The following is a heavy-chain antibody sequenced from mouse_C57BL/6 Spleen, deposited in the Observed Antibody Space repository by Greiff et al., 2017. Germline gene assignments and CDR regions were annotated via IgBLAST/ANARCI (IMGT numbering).Heavy chain of an antibody. V-gene: IGHV1-15*01. J-gene: IGHJ4*01. CDR3: TRALYDGDAMDD. D-gene: IGHD2-12*01. CDR1: GYTFTDYE. Sequence: VQLQQSGAELVRPGASVTLSCKASGYTFTDYEMHWVKQTPVHGLEWIGAINPETGGTAYNQKFKGKAILTADKSSSTAYMELRSLTSEDSAGYYCTRALYDGDAMDDWGQGTSVTVSS. CDR2: INPETGGT.